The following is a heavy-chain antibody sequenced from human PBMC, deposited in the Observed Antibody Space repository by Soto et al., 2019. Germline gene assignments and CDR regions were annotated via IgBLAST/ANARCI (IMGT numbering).Heavy chain of an antibody. J-gene: IGHJ4*02. CDR1: GFTFSSYA. D-gene: IGHD6-19*01. V-gene: IGHV3-23*01. CDR3: AKDPSPSRYSSGWYSDY. Sequence: GGSLRLSCAASGFTFSSYAMSWVRQAPGKGLEWVSAISGSGGSTYYADSVKGRFTISRDNSKNTLYLRMNSLRAEDTAVYYCAKDPSPSRYSSGWYSDYWGQGTLVTVSS. CDR2: ISGSGGST.